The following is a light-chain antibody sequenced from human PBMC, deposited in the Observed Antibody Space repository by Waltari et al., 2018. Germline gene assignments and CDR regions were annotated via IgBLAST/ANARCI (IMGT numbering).Light chain of an antibody. Sequence: EIVLTQSPGTLALSPGERATLSCRASQSVGRALAWHQQKPGQAPSLLIYDASSRATGISDKYSGSGSGTDFSLTISRVEPEDFAVYFCQMYVRLPVTFGQGTKVEVK. CDR1: QSVGRA. V-gene: IGKV3-20*01. CDR3: QMYVRLPVT. J-gene: IGKJ1*01. CDR2: DAS.